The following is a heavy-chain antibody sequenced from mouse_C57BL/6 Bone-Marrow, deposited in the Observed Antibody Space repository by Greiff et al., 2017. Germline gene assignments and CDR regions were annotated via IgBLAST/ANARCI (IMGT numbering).Heavy chain of an antibody. D-gene: IGHD2-3*01. CDR2: FYPRSGNL. V-gene: IGHV1-81*01. CDR1: GYTFTSYG. J-gene: IGHJ2*01. CDR3: ARDLIAHDQKGGYFDY. Sequence: VQLQQSVAELARPGASVKLSCKASGYTFTSYGISWVKQRTGQGLEWIGEFYPRSGNLYYNEKFKGKATLTADKSSSTAYMELRRLTSEDSAVYFCARDLIAHDQKGGYFDYGGQGTTLTGSS.